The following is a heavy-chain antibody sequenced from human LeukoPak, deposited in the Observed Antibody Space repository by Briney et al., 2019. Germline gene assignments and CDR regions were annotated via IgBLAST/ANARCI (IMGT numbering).Heavy chain of an antibody. J-gene: IGHJ3*02. CDR2: IWYDGSNK. CDR3: ARDRYSSGWADAFDI. V-gene: IGHV3-33*01. CDR1: GFTFSSYG. D-gene: IGHD6-19*01. Sequence: PGRSLRLSCAASGFTFSSYGMHWVRQAPGKGREGVAVIWYDGSNKYYADSVKGRFTISRDNSKNTLYLEMNSLRAEDTAVYYCARDRYSSGWADAFDIWGQGTMVTVSS.